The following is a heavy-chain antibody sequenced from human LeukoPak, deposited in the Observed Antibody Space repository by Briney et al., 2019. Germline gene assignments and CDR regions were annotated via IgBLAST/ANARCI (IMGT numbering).Heavy chain of an antibody. CDR3: AGDSSRSGWYPFDY. V-gene: IGHV1-2*02. D-gene: IGHD6-19*01. J-gene: IGHJ4*02. CDR1: GYTFTGYY. CDR2: INPNSGGT. Sequence: ASVKVSCKASGYTFTGYYMHWVRQAPGQGLEWMGWINPNSGGTNYAQKFQGRVTMTRDTSISTAYMELSRLRSDDTAVYYCAGDSSRSGWYPFDYWGQGTLVTVSS.